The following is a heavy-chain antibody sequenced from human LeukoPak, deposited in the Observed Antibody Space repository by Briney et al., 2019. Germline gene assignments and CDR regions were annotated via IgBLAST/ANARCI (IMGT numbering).Heavy chain of an antibody. Sequence: SETLSLTCTVSGYSISGGYYWGWIRQPPGKGLEWIGSGSTYYNPSLKSRVTISVDTSKNQFSLRLSSVTAADTAVYYCATGDARFWSGLDSWGQGTLVTVSS. J-gene: IGHJ4*02. CDR2: SGST. V-gene: IGHV4-38-2*02. CDR1: GYSISGGYY. CDR3: ATGDARFWSGLDS. D-gene: IGHD3-3*01.